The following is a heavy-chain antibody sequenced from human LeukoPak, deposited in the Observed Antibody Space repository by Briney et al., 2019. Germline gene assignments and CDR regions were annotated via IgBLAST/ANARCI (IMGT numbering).Heavy chain of an antibody. Sequence: GRSLRLSCAASGFTFSSYGMSWVRQAPGKGLEWVSAISGSGGSTYYADSVKGRFTISRDNSKNTLYLQMNSLRAEDTAVYYCAKAYTVYGDYDAFDIWGQGTMVTVSS. CDR2: ISGSGGST. V-gene: IGHV3-23*01. D-gene: IGHD4-17*01. J-gene: IGHJ3*02. CDR1: GFTFSSYG. CDR3: AKAYTVYGDYDAFDI.